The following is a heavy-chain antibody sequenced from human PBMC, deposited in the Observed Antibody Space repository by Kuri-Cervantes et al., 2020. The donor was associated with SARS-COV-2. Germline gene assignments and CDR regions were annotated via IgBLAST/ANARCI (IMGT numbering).Heavy chain of an antibody. CDR2: IWYDGSNK. CDR1: GFTFSGYG. CDR3: ARDLAVGATSSEYFQH. J-gene: IGHJ1*01. D-gene: IGHD1-26*01. Sequence: GESLKISCAASGFTFSGYGMHWVRQAPGKGLEWVAVIWYDGSNKYYADSVKGRFTISRDNSKNTLYLQMNSLRAEDTAVYYCARDLAVGATSSEYFQHWGQGTMVTVSS. V-gene: IGHV3-33*08.